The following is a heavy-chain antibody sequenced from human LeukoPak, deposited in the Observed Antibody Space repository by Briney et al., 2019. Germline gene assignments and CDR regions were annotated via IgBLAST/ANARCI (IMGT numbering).Heavy chain of an antibody. D-gene: IGHD4-23*01. CDR1: GFTFSDYN. CDR2: ITNSGSTI. Sequence: GGSLRLSCAASGFTFSDYNMNWVRQAPGKGLEWVSYITNSGSTIHYADSVKGRFTISRDNAKNSLYLQMNSLRAEDTAVYYCARSIGLAGGGVDVWGQGTTVTVSS. V-gene: IGHV3-11*01. J-gene: IGHJ6*02. CDR3: ARSIGLAGGGVDV.